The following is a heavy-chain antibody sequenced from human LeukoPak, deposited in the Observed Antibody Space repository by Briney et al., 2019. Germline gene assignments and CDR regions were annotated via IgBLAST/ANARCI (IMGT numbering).Heavy chain of an antibody. CDR3: ARGTDIVVVTASFGGWFDP. J-gene: IGHJ5*02. D-gene: IGHD2-2*01. V-gene: IGHV1-18*01. CDR1: GYTFTSYG. Sequence: ASVKVSCKASGYTFTSYGISWVRQAPGQGLEWMGWISAYNGNTNYAQKLQGRVTMTTDTSTSTAYMELRSLRSDDTAVYYCARGTDIVVVTASFGGWFDPWGQGNLVTVSS. CDR2: ISAYNGNT.